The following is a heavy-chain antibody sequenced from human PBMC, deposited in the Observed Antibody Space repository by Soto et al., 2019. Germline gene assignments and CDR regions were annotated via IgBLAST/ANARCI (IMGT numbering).Heavy chain of an antibody. CDR3: ARDRGENGDPPYYFDY. D-gene: IGHD4-17*01. V-gene: IGHV1-69*06. CDR2: IIPIFGTA. Sequence: SVKVSCKASGGTFSSYAISWVRQAPGQGPEWMGGIIPIFGTANYAQKFQGRVTITADKSTSTAYMELSSLRSEDTAVYYCARDRGENGDPPYYFDYWGQGTLVTVSS. J-gene: IGHJ4*02. CDR1: GGTFSSYA.